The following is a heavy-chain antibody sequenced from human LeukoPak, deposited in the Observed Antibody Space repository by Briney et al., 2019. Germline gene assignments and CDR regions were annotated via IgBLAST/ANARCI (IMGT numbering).Heavy chain of an antibody. V-gene: IGHV3-30*02. Sequence: PGGSLRLSCAASRFSFSSYDMHWVRQAPGKGLEWVTFIRSDGTNKYYADSVKDRFTISRDNSKNTLHLQMNSLRAEDTAVYYCYGEGYWGQGTLVTVSS. J-gene: IGHJ4*02. CDR1: RFSFSSYD. CDR2: IRSDGTNK. CDR3: YGEGY. D-gene: IGHD4-17*01.